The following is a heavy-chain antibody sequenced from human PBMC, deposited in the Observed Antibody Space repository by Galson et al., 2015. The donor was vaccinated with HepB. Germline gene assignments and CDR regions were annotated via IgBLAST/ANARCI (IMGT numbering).Heavy chain of an antibody. D-gene: IGHD1-7*01. V-gene: IGHV1-18*01. CDR1: GYTFSSYA. CDR2: ISANVGNT. CDR3: ARDTVHTGITATTTSYY. Sequence: SVKVSCKASGYTFSSYAISWVRQAPGQGLEWMGWISANVGNTNYAQKLQGRFTMTTDTSTSTAYMELRSLRSDDTAVYYCARDTVHTGITATTTSYYCGQGSLVGVSA. J-gene: IGHJ4*02.